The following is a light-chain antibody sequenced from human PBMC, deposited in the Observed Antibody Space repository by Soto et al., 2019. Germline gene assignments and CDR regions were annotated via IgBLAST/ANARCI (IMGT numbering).Light chain of an antibody. CDR2: EAS. J-gene: IGKJ5*01. CDR3: QQFSKLPLA. CDR1: QDINTY. V-gene: IGKV1-33*01. Sequence: DIQMTQSPSSLSASLGDRVTITCQASQDINTYLNWYRQRPGKAPELLIYEASELEAGVPSRFSGSGSGTNFTFTISSLQSEDFATYYCQQFSKLPLAFGQGTRLEIK.